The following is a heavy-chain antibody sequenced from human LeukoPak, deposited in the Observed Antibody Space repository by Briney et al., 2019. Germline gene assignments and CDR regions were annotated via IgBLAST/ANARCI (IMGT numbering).Heavy chain of an antibody. CDR1: GFTFNTYW. Sequence: GGSLRLSCTVSGFTFNTYWMHWVRQAPGKGLVWVSRMDNDGRVISYADSVKGRFTISRDNAKNTLYLQMNSLRAEDTAVYYCAREFEATGFWALDYWGQGTLVTASS. D-gene: IGHD3-16*01. V-gene: IGHV3-74*01. J-gene: IGHJ4*02. CDR3: AREFEATGFWALDY. CDR2: MDNDGRVI.